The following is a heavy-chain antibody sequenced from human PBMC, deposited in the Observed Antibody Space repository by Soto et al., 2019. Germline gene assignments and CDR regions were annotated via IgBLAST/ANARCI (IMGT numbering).Heavy chain of an antibody. CDR3: AKAGYCTGVSCYFYYFDS. CDR1: GSTFNNYA. V-gene: IGHV3-23*01. Sequence: EVQLLESGGGLLQPGGSLRLSCSASGSTFNNYAMAWVRQAPGEGLEWVSGISGSGATPYYADSVKGRFTISRDNSKNTLFLQMNSLSAEDTAVYFCAKAGYCTGVSCYFYYFDSWGQGTLVTVSS. J-gene: IGHJ4*02. D-gene: IGHD2-15*01. CDR2: ISGSGATP.